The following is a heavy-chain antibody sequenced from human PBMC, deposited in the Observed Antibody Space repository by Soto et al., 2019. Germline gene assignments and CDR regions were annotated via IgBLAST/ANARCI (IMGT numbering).Heavy chain of an antibody. CDR1: GYTFTSYA. Sequence: QVQLVQSGAEEKKPGASVKVSCKASGYTFTSYALHWVRQAPGQRLEWMGWINAGNGNTKYSQKFQGRVTITRDTSASTAYMELSRLRAEDTAVYYCARDPSYYGMPVWGQGTTVTVSS. J-gene: IGHJ6*02. V-gene: IGHV1-3*05. CDR3: ARDPSYYGMPV. CDR2: INAGNGNT.